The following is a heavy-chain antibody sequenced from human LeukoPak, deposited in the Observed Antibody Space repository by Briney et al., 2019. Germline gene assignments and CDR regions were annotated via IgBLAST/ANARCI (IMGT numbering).Heavy chain of an antibody. J-gene: IGHJ3*02. CDR2: INPNSGGT. CDR3: ARGGITGTPDAFDI. D-gene: IGHD1-7*01. Sequence: ASVKVSCKASGYTFTGYYMHWERQAPGQGLEWMGWINPNSGGTNYAQKFQGRVTMTRDTSISTAYMELSRLRSDDTAVYYCARGGITGTPDAFDIWGQGTMVTVSS. CDR1: GYTFTGYY. V-gene: IGHV1-2*02.